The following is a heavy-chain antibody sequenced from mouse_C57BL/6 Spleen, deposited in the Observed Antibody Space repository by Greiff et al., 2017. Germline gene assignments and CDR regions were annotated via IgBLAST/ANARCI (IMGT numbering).Heavy chain of an antibody. V-gene: IGHV14-2*01. D-gene: IGHD4-1*01. Sequence: VKLQQSGAELVKPGASVKLSCTASGFNIKDYYMHWVKQRTEQGLAWLGRIAPEDGETQDAPKFQGKATITADTSSNPSYQQLSSLTSADTAVYYYAVTGNPFAYWGQGTLVTVSA. CDR1: GFNIKDYY. CDR3: AVTGNPFAY. CDR2: IAPEDGET. J-gene: IGHJ3*01.